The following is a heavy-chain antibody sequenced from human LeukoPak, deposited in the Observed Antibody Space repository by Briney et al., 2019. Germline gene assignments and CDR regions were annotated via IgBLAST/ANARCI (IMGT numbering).Heavy chain of an antibody. CDR3: GRALLGGSDIYTPFSY. CDR2: ISTYNGNT. D-gene: IGHD3-10*01. Sequence: ASVKVSCKASGYTFNIYGIIWVRQAPGQGLERVGWISTYNGNTNYAPNIQDRVTMTTDTSTSTAYMELRSLRSDDTAVYYCGRALLGGSDIYTPFSYWGQGTLVTVSS. CDR1: GYTFNIYG. J-gene: IGHJ4*02. V-gene: IGHV1-18*01.